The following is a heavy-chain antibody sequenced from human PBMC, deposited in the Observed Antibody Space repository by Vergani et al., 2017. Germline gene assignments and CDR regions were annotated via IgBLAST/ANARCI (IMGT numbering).Heavy chain of an antibody. J-gene: IGHJ6*02. D-gene: IGHD4-11*01. Sequence: QVQLQESGPGLVKPSETLFLTCTVSGGSISSYYWSWIRQPPGKGLEWIGYIYYSGSTNYNPSLKSRVTISVDTSKNQFSLKLSSVTAADTAVYYCASGDSNYLNDYYYYGMDVWGQGTTVTVSS. V-gene: IGHV4-59*01. CDR1: GGSISSYY. CDR2: IYYSGST. CDR3: ASGDSNYLNDYYYYGMDV.